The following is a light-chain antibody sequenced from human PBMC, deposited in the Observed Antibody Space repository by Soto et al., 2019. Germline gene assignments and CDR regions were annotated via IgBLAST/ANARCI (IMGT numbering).Light chain of an antibody. CDR1: QSISNN. Sequence: VMTQSPATLSVSPRESATLSCRASQSISNNLAWYQQKPGQAPRLLMYDASTRATGIPDRFSGSGSGAEFTLTISSLHSEDLAVYYCQQYNNWPRTFGQGTKV. CDR3: QQYNNWPRT. V-gene: IGKV3-15*01. J-gene: IGKJ1*01. CDR2: DAS.